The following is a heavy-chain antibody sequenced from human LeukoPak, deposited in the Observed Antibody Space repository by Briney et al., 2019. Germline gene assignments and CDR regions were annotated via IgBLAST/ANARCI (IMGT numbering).Heavy chain of an antibody. V-gene: IGHV1-3*01. J-gene: IGHJ4*02. D-gene: IGHD3-10*01. CDR2: INAGNGNT. CDR3: ARGPLWFGELFPDY. Sequence: ASVNVSCKASGYTFTSYAMHWVRQAPGQRLEWMGWINAGNGNTKYSQKFQGRVTIARDTSASTAYMELSSLRSEDTAVYYCARGPLWFGELFPDYWGQGTLVTVSS. CDR1: GYTFTSYA.